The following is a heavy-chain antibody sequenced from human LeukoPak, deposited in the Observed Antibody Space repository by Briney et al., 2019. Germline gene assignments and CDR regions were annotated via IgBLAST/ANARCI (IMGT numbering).Heavy chain of an antibody. J-gene: IGHJ4*02. CDR2: IWYDGSNK. CDR3: AMWIQLWKSDY. Sequence: GGSLRLSCAASGFTFSSYGMHWVRQAPGKGLEWVAVIWYDGSNKYYADSVKGRFTISRDNSKNTLYLQMNSLRAEDTAVYYCAMWIQLWKSDYWGQGTLVTVSS. CDR1: GFTFSSYG. D-gene: IGHD5-18*01. V-gene: IGHV3-33*01.